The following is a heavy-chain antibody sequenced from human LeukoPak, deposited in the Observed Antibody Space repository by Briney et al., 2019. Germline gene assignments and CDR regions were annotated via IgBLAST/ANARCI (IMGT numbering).Heavy chain of an antibody. CDR3: ASGGYKTHFDY. Sequence: PSETLSLTCTVSGGSISSSSYYWGWIRQPPGKGLEWIGSVYYSGSTYYNPSLKSRVTISVDTSKNQFSLKLSSVTAADTAVYYCASGGYKTHFDYWGQGTLVTVSS. CDR2: VYYSGST. CDR1: GGSISSSSYY. V-gene: IGHV4-39*07. D-gene: IGHD5-24*01. J-gene: IGHJ4*02.